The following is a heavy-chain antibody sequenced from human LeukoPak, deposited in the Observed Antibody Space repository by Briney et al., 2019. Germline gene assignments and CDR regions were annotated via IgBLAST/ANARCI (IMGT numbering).Heavy chain of an antibody. D-gene: IGHD2-21*01. CDR2: ISGSGGGT. Sequence: GGSLRLSCAASGFTFSSLAMSWVRQAPGKGLEWVSTISGSGGGTYYADSVKGRFTISRDNSKNTLYLQMNSLRAVDTAVYYCAKRLAHTGFDYWGQGTLVTVSS. V-gene: IGHV3-23*01. CDR1: GFTFSSLA. CDR3: AKRLAHTGFDY. J-gene: IGHJ4*02.